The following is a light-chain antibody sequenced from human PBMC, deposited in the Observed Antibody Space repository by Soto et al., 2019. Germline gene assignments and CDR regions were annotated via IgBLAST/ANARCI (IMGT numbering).Light chain of an antibody. CDR1: GSDLGTYNW. CDR3: SLSAGGDNVI. J-gene: IGLJ2*01. V-gene: IGLV2-8*01. Sequence: QSALTQPPSARGSPGQSVAISCTGTGSDLGTYNWVSWYLQHPGKAPQLLIYDVSTRPSGVSNRFSGSKSGNTASLTISGLQAEDEADYFCSLSAGGDNVIFGGGTQLTVL. CDR2: DVS.